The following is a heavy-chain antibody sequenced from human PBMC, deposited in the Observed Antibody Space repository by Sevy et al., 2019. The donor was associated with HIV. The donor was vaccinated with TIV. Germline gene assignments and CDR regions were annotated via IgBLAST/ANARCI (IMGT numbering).Heavy chain of an antibody. CDR1: GFTFSKYS. D-gene: IGHD2-8*01. V-gene: IGHV3-23*01. CDR2: LSFGCGEI. J-gene: IGHJ4*02. CDR3: AREGCTKPHDY. Sequence: GGSLRLSCAASGFTFSKYSMSWVRQPPGKGLEWVSTLSFGCGEINHADSVKGRFTISRDHSKNSLYLQMNSLRAEDTAVYYCAREGCTKPHDYWGQGTLVTVSS.